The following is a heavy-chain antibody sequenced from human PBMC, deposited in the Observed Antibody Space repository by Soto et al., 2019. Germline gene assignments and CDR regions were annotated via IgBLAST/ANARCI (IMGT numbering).Heavy chain of an antibody. CDR1: GFSLSTSGVG. Sequence: PTLVTPTPTLTLTCTFSGFSLSTSGVGVGWIRQPPEKALEWLALIYWNDDKRYSPSLKSRLTITKDNSNHQVVLTMTNMDPVDTATYYCAHRGFIAAAFDYWGQGTLVTVSS. CDR3: AHRGFIAAAFDY. V-gene: IGHV2-5*01. D-gene: IGHD6-6*01. J-gene: IGHJ4*02. CDR2: IYWNDDK.